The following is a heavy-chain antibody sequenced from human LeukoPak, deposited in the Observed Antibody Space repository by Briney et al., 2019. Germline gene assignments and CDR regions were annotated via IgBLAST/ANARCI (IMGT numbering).Heavy chain of an antibody. CDR1: GYSFTNYW. Sequence: PGGSLRLSCKGSGYSFTNYWISWVRQMPGKGLEWMGRIDPSDSYTNYSPSFQGHVTISTDKSISTAYLQWGSLKASDTAMYYCARDDSSGYDYWGQGTLVTVSS. V-gene: IGHV5-10-1*01. CDR2: IDPSDSYT. J-gene: IGHJ4*02. D-gene: IGHD3-22*01. CDR3: ARDDSSGYDY.